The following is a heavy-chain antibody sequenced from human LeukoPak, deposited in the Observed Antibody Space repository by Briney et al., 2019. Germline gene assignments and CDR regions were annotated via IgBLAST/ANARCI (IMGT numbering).Heavy chain of an antibody. CDR3: ARAEYCSSTSCFLFDY. V-gene: IGHV4-59*11. D-gene: IGHD2-2*01. J-gene: IGHJ4*02. CDR1: GGSISSHY. Sequence: SETLSLTCTVSGGSISSHYWSWIRQPPGKGLEWIGYIYYSGSTNYNPSLKSRVTISVDTSKNQFSLKLSSVTAADTAAYYCARAEYCSSTSCFLFDYWGQGTLVTVSS. CDR2: IYYSGST.